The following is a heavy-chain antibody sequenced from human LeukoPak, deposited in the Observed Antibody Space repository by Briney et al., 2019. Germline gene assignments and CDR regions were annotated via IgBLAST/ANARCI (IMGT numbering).Heavy chain of an antibody. CDR1: GFTFSDAW. D-gene: IGHD2-21*02. V-gene: IGHV3-15*07. CDR3: ATGGSVTAVTRSYDY. CDR2: IKSKTDGGTT. J-gene: IGHJ4*02. Sequence: PGGSLRLSCAASGFTFSDAWMNWVRQAPGKGLEWVGRIKSKTDGGTTDYAAPVKGRFTISRDDSKNTLFLQMNSLRTEDTAVYHCATGGSVTAVTRSYDYWGQGTLVTVSS.